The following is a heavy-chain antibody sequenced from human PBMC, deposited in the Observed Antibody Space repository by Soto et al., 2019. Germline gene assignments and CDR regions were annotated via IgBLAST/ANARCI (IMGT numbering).Heavy chain of an antibody. CDR1: GFTFSSYG. V-gene: IGHV3-23*01. D-gene: IGHD1-7*01. Sequence: EVQLLESGGGLVQPGGSLRLSCAAAGFTFSSYGMTWVRQAPGKGLEWVSFSSATGAGTYYADSVKGRFTISRDNSKNTLYLQRRGLRADDTAVYYCAKDRRAGGNYGLYSDFWGQGALVIVSS. CDR2: SSATGAGT. J-gene: IGHJ4*02. CDR3: AKDRRAGGNYGLYSDF.